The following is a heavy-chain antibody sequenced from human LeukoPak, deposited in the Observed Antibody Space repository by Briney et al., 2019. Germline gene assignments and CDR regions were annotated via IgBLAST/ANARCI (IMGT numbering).Heavy chain of an antibody. CDR2: INPNSGYT. J-gene: IGHJ4*02. V-gene: IGHV1-2*02. CDR1: GYTFTGYY. Sequence: RASVKVSCKASGYTFTGYYMHWVRQAPGQGLEWMGWINPNSGYTRYEKKLQGRVTMTTDTSITTAYMELSRLRSDDTAVYYCARDPTFDYWGQGTLLTVSS. CDR3: ARDPTFDY.